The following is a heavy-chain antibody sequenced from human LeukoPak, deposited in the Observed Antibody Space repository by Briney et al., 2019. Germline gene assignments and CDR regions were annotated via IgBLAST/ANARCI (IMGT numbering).Heavy chain of an antibody. CDR3: ARSAYYDFWSGYYTSSYWYFDL. Sequence: PSQTLSLTCAVSGGSISSGGYSWSWIRQPPGTGLEWIGYIYHSGSTYYNPSLKSRVTISVDRSKNQFSLKLSSVTAADTAVYYCARSAYYDFWSGYYTSSYWYFDLWGRGTLVTVSS. D-gene: IGHD3-3*01. J-gene: IGHJ2*01. V-gene: IGHV4-30-2*01. CDR2: IYHSGST. CDR1: GGSISSGGYS.